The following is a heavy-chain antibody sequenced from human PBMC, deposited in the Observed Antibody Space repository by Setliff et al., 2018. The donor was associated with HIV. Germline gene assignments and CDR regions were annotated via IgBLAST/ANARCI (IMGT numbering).Heavy chain of an antibody. CDR2: IYYSGNT. V-gene: IGHV4-61*01. J-gene: IGHJ6*03. CDR3: ARSDGGAVAVDYYYYYMDV. D-gene: IGHD6-19*01. CDR1: GGSVGSGSYY. Sequence: SETLSLTCTVSGGSVGSGSYYWSWIRQPPGKGLEWIGYIYYSGNTNYNPSLKSRVTISVETSKNQFSLKLSSVTAADTAVYYCARSDGGAVAVDYYYYYMDVWGKGTTVTVSS.